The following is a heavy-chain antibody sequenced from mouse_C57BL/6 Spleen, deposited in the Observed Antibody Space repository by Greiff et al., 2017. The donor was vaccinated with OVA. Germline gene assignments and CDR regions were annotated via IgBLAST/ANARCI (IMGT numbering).Heavy chain of an antibody. J-gene: IGHJ3*01. D-gene: IGHD1-1*01. V-gene: IGHV1-18*01. CDR1: GYTFTDYN. Sequence: VQLQQSGPELVKPGASVKIPCKASGYTFTDYNMDWVKQSHGKSLEWIGDINPNNGGTIYNQKFKGKATLTVDKSSSTAYMELRSLTSEDTAVYYCARSLYYYGSRDWFAYWGQGTLVTVSA. CDR3: ARSLYYYGSRDWFAY. CDR2: INPNNGGT.